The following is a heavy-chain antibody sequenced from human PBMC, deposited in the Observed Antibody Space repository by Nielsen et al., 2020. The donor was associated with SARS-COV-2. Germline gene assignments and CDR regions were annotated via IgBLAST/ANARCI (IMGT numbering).Heavy chain of an antibody. CDR3: AREGNSDAFDI. Sequence: SETLSLTCTVSGGSISSGDYYWSWIRQPPGKGLEWIGYIYYSGSTYYNPSLKSRVTISVDTSKNQFSLKLSSVTAADTAVYYCAREGNSDAFDIWGQGTMVTVPS. V-gene: IGHV4-30-4*01. J-gene: IGHJ3*02. CDR2: IYYSGST. CDR1: GGSISSGDYY. D-gene: IGHD4-23*01.